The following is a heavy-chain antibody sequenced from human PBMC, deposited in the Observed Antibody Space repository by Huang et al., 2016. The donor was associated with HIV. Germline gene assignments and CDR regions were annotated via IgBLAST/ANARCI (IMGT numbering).Heavy chain of an antibody. CDR2: ISPSGGGT. J-gene: IGHJ1*01. Sequence: QVQLVQSGAEVKKPGASVKVPCKTSGYSFLSFYMHGLRQAPGKGLEWMGVISPSGGGTTYSQKFQGRVTMTRDTSTSTVFMELTSLRSDDTALYYCARSRDTNSNHFQHWGQGTLVTVSS. CDR1: GYSFLSFY. D-gene: IGHD3-10*01. V-gene: IGHV1-46*01. CDR3: ARSRDTNSNHFQH.